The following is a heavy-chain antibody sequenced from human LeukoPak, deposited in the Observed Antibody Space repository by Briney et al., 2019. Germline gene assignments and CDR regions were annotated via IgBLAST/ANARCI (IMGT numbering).Heavy chain of an antibody. CDR2: MSPNSGNT. CDR3: ARTPPDYGIDY. Sequence: ASVKVSCKASGYTFISYDINWVRQATGQGLEWMGCMSPNSGNTGYAQKFQGRITMTKSTSISTAYMELSDLESEDTAVYYCARTPPDYGIDYWGQGTLVTVSS. CDR1: GYTFISYD. V-gene: IGHV1-8*01. J-gene: IGHJ4*02. D-gene: IGHD4-17*01.